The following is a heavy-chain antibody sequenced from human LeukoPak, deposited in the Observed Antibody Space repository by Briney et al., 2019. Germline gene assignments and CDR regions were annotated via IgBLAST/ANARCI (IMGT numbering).Heavy chain of an antibody. V-gene: IGHV4-59*01. CDR2: IYYSGST. CDR3: AGGYSYGWTTFDY. Sequence: SETLSLTCTVSGGSISSYYWSWIRQPPGKGLEWIGHIYYSGSTNYNPSLKSRVTISVDTSKNQFSLKLSSVTAADTAVYYCAGGYSYGWTTFDYWGQGTLVTVSS. J-gene: IGHJ4*02. D-gene: IGHD5-18*01. CDR1: GGSISSYY.